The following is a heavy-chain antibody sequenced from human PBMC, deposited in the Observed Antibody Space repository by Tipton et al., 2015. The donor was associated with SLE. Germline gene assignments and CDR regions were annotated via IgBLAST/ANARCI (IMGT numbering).Heavy chain of an antibody. CDR3: ARDEYRYDTTGYHLLGHFDF. CDR1: GGSIRTEY. CDR2: IYYSGST. Sequence: TLSLTCTVSGGSIRTEYWSWIRQPPGKGLEWIGYIYYSGSTYYNPSLKSRVTISRDTSKNHFSLNLSSVTAADTAVYYCARDEYRYDTTGYHLLGHFDFWGQGTLVTVSS. J-gene: IGHJ4*02. D-gene: IGHD3-22*01. V-gene: IGHV4-59*12.